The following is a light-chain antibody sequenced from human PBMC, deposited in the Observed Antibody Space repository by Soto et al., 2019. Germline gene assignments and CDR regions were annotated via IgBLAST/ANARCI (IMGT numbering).Light chain of an antibody. CDR2: GAS. J-gene: IGKJ2*01. V-gene: IGKV3-15*01. CDR3: LQYNDWPPRQYT. Sequence: EIVMTQSPATLSVSPGERVTLSCRASQSVSSDLAWYQHKPGQAPRLLIYGASNRATTTPARFSGSGSGTEFSLSISSLQSEDFAVYYCLQYNDWPPRQYTFGQGTKLEIK. CDR1: QSVSSD.